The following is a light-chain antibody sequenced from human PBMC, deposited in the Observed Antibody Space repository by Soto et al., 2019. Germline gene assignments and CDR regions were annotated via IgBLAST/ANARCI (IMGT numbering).Light chain of an antibody. CDR3: QQYNSYWT. CDR1: QIISSW. Sequence: DIHITQSPSTLSASVGDRVTITCPARQIISSWLAWYQQKPGKAPKLLLYDASILESGVPSWFSGSGSGTEFTLTISSLQPDDVATYYCQQYNSYWTFGQGTKVDI. CDR2: DAS. V-gene: IGKV1-5*01. J-gene: IGKJ1*01.